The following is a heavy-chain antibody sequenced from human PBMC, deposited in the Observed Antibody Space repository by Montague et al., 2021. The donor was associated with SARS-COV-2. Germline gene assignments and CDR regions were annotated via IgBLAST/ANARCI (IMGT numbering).Heavy chain of an antibody. V-gene: IGHV4-39*01. J-gene: IGHJ5*02. Sequence: SETLSLTCTVSGGSISSSSYYWGWIRQPPGKGLEWIGSIYYSGSTYYNPSLKSRVTISVDTSKNQFSLKLSSVTAADTAVYYCARNPTDYYGSGSYPTWENWFDPLGPGTPGHRLL. D-gene: IGHD3-10*01. CDR2: IYYSGST. CDR3: ARNPTDYYGSGSYPTWENWFDP. CDR1: GGSISSSSYY.